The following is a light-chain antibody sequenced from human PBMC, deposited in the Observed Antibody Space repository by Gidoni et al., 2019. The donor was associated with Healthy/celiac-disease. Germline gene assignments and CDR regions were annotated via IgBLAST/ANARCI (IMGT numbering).Light chain of an antibody. J-gene: IGKJ1*01. CDR3: QQYGSSLTWT. Sequence: ELVLTQSPGTLSLSPGERATLSCRASQSVSSSYLAWYQQKPGQAPRLLIYGASSRATGIPDRFSGSGSGTEFTLTISRLEPEDFAVYYCQQYGSSLTWTFGQGTKVEIK. V-gene: IGKV3-20*01. CDR2: GAS. CDR1: QSVSSSY.